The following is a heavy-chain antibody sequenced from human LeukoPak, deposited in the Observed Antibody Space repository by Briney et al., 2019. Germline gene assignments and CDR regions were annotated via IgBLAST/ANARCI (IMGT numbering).Heavy chain of an antibody. CDR2: INPNSGVT. CDR1: VYTFTGYY. J-gene: IGHJ6*04. V-gene: IGHV1-2*02. CDR3: ARAGYQLHGGGYSGMDV. Sequence: ASVKFSCKASVYTFTGYYMHWVRQAPGQGLEWMGWINPNSGVTNYAQKFQGSVTITRHTSISTAHMDLSRLRSDVTAPYSRARAGYQLHGGGYSGMDVWGEGTTVTVSS. D-gene: IGHD2-2*01.